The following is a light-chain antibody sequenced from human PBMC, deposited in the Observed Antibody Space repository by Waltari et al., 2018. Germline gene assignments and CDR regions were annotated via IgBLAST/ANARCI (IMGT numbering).Light chain of an antibody. V-gene: IGLV2-23*02. J-gene: IGLJ2*01. CDR3: CSYAGSTTWL. CDR2: EVN. CDR1: NSDVGHYNL. Sequence: QSALTQPASVSGSPGHSTTIPSTGSNSDVGHYNLVSWYQQHPGKAPKLLLYEVNQRPSGVSSRFSGSKSGITASPTISGLQAEDEADFYCCSYAGSTTWLFGGGTRLTVL.